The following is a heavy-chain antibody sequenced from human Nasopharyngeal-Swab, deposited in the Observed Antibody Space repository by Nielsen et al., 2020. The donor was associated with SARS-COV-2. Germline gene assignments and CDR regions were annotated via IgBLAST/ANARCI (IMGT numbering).Heavy chain of an antibody. CDR3: AGGQGTVTTYYYYGMDV. V-gene: IGHV3-43*01. Sequence: GESLKISCAASGFTFDDYTMHWVRQAPGKGLEWVSLISWDGGSTYYADSVKGRFTISRDNSKNTLYLQMNSLRAEDTAVYYCAGGQGTVTTYYYYGMDVWGQGTTVTVSS. CDR1: GFTFDDYT. D-gene: IGHD4-17*01. J-gene: IGHJ6*02. CDR2: ISWDGGST.